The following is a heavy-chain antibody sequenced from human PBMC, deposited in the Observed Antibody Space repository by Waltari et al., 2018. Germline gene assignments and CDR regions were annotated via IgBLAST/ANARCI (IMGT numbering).Heavy chain of an antibody. D-gene: IGHD3-3*01. V-gene: IGHV3-21*01. CDR3: ARTSSPTMFGVVLDY. CDR2: ITAGSSYI. CDR1: GVGVSIYA. Sequence: EVQLVESGGGRVKLGGSRSLSWSASGVGVSIYAMNWVRQAPGKGLEWVSSITAGSSYIDSADPVKGRFTISRDNAENSLYLQMTGLRAEDTAIYYCARTSSPTMFGVVLDYWGQGALVAVSS. J-gene: IGHJ4*02.